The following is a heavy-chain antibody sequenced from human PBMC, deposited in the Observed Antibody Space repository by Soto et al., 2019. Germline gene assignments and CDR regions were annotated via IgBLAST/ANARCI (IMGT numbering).Heavy chain of an antibody. D-gene: IGHD6-6*01. CDR1: GGTFSSYT. J-gene: IGHJ6*03. V-gene: IGHV1-69*08. Sequence: QVPLVQSGAEVKKPGSSVKVSCQASGGTFSSYTISWVRQAPGQVLEWMGRIIPILGIANYAQTFQGRVTITAGKSTSTGSVALRRLPGANTAVYYCAREVAARPNYYYYYMDVRGKGTTLTVSS. CDR2: IIPILGIA. CDR3: AREVAARPNYYYYYMDV.